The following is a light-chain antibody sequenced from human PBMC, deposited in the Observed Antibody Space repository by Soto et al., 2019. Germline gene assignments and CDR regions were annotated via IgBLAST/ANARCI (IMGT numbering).Light chain of an antibody. V-gene: IGLV1-44*01. CDR3: AAWDDSLNGVV. J-gene: IGLJ2*01. CDR1: SSNIGENT. CDR2: SNN. Sequence: QSVLTQPPSASGTPGQRVTISCSGSSSNIGENTVNWYQQLPGTAPKLLIYSNNQRPSGVPDRFSGSKSGTSASLAISGLQSEDEADYYCAAWDDSLNGVVFGGGTKVTVL.